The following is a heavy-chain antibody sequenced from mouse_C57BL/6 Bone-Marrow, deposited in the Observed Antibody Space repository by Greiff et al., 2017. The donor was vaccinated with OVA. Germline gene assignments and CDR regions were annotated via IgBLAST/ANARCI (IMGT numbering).Heavy chain of an antibody. J-gene: IGHJ3*01. Sequence: QVQLQQSGAELVKPGASVKLSCKASGYTFTSYWMHWVKQRPGQGLEWIGMIHPNSGSTNYNEKFKSKATLTVDKSSSTAYMQLSSLTSEDSAVYYCARREGWLLRFAYWGQGTLVTVSA. D-gene: IGHD2-3*01. CDR2: IHPNSGST. V-gene: IGHV1-64*01. CDR3: ARREGWLLRFAY. CDR1: GYTFTSYW.